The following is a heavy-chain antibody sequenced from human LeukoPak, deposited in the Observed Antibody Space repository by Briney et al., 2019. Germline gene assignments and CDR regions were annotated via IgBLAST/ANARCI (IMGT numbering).Heavy chain of an antibody. CDR3: ARPPYYYYYMDV. CDR2: IHYSGST. CDR1: GGSISDSRHY. V-gene: IGHV4-39*01. Sequence: SETLSLTCTVSGGSISDSRHYWGWIRQPPGKGLEWIGSIHYSGSTYHNPSLRSRLTISVDTSKNQFSLKLISVTAADTAVYYCARPPYYYYYMDVWGKGTTVTVSS. J-gene: IGHJ6*03.